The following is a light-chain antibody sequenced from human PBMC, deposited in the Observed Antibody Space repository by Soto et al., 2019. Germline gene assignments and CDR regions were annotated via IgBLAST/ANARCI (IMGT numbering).Light chain of an antibody. CDR1: QSITNR. Sequence: IQMTQSPSTLSASVGDRVTITCRASQSITNRLAWYQQKPGKAPKVLIYDASFLETGVPSRFSGSGSGTDFTLTISSLQSEDFAVYFCQQYNNWPSFGQGTRLEIK. CDR2: DAS. V-gene: IGKV1-5*01. CDR3: QQYNNWPS. J-gene: IGKJ5*01.